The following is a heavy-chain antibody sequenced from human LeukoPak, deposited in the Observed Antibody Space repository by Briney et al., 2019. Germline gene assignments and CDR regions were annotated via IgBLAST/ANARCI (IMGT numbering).Heavy chain of an antibody. CDR1: GGSFSGYY. CDR3: AKWGRYVGYYYYGMDV. D-gene: IGHD4-23*01. CDR2: INHSGST. Sequence: PSETLSLTCAVYGGSFSGYYWSWIRQPPGKGLEWIGEINHSGSTNYNPSLKSRVTISVDTSKNQFSLKLSSMTAADTAVYYCAKWGRYVGYYYYGMDVWGQGTTVTVSS. J-gene: IGHJ6*02. V-gene: IGHV4-34*01.